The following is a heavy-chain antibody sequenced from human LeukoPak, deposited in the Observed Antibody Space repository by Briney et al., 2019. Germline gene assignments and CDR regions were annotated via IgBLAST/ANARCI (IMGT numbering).Heavy chain of an antibody. CDR1: GFTFTAFT. V-gene: IGHV3-21*01. J-gene: IGHJ4*02. D-gene: IGHD3-22*01. CDR3: ARDRYYDSSGYWDY. CDR2: ISSSSSYI. Sequence: GGSLRLSCAASGFTFTAFTINWVRQAPGKGLEWVSSISSSSSYIYYADSVKGRFTISRDNAKNSLYLQMNSLRAEDTAVYYCARDRYYDSSGYWDYWGQGTLVTVSS.